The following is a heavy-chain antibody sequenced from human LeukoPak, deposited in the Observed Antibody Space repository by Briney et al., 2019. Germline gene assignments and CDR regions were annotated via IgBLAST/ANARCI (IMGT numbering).Heavy chain of an antibody. V-gene: IGHV4-34*01. Sequence: KPSETLSLTCAVYGGSFSGYYWSWIRQPPGKGPEWIGEINHSGSTNYNPSLKSRVTISVDTSKNQFSLKLSSVTAADTAVYYCARSVEVATIRPLGYWGQGTLVTVSS. CDR2: INHSGST. D-gene: IGHD5-24*01. CDR3: ARSVEVATIRPLGY. CDR1: GGSFSGYY. J-gene: IGHJ4*02.